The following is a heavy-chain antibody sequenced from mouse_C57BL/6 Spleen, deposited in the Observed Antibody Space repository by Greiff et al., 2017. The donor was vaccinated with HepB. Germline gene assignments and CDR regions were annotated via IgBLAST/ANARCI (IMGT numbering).Heavy chain of an antibody. V-gene: IGHV1-19*01. CDR3: AREGIYYDYHYYAMDY. CDR2: INPYNGGT. CDR1: GYTFTDYY. J-gene: IGHJ4*01. Sequence: EVQLVESGPVLVKPGASVKMSCKASGYTFTDYYMNWVKQSHGKSLEWIGVINPYNGGTSYNQKFKGKATLTVDKSSSTAYMELNSLTSEDSAVYYCAREGIYYDYHYYAMDYWGQGTSVTVSS. D-gene: IGHD2-4*01.